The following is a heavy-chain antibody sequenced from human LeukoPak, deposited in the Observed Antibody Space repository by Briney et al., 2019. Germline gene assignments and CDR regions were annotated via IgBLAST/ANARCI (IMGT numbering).Heavy chain of an antibody. D-gene: IGHD2-21*02. Sequence: ASVKVSCKTSGFTFSNSAIQWVRQARGQPLEWIGWVIAGSGRTHYAQRPHDRLLITRDMATNVATLEVSSLTSEDTAVYYCAAELYGGIFGHCCSFAYWGQGTLVTVSS. CDR3: AAELYGGIFGHCCSFAY. V-gene: IGHV1-58*02. CDR1: GFTFSNSA. J-gene: IGHJ4*02. CDR2: VIAGSGRT.